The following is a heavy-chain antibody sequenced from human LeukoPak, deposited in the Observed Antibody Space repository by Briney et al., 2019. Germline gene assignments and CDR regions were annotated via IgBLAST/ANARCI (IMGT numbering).Heavy chain of an antibody. V-gene: IGHV3-7*04. CDR1: GFPFSGYW. D-gene: IGHD3-16*01. Sequence: GGSLRLSCAASGFPFSGYWMTWVRQAPGRGLEWVATIKEDGSEAYFGGSVKGRFAISRDNAKNSLYLQMNSLRGEDTAVYYCARGGANRFDYWGQGTLVTVSS. J-gene: IGHJ4*02. CDR2: IKEDGSEA. CDR3: ARGGANRFDY.